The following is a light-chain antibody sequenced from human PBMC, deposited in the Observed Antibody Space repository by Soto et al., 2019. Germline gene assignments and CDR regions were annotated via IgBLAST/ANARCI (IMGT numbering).Light chain of an antibody. CDR1: SNDVGGYNF. CDR3: ISYTNSNTWV. J-gene: IGLJ3*02. V-gene: IGLV2-14*03. CDR2: EVS. Sequence: QSALTQPASVSGSPGQSITISCTGTSNDVGGYNFVSWYQQYPGKAPKLMIYEVSNRPSGVSNRFSGSKSANTASLTISGLQAEDEADYYCISYTNSNTWVFGGGTKLTVL.